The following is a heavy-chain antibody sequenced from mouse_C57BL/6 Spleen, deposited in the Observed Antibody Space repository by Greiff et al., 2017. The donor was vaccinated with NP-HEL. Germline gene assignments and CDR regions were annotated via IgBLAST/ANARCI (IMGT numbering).Heavy chain of an antibody. CDR3: ARDPLYYGSSYETLDY. V-gene: IGHV1-26*01. CDR1: GYTFTDYY. CDR2: INPNNGGT. D-gene: IGHD1-1*01. J-gene: IGHJ2*01. Sequence: EVQLQQSGPELVKPGASVKISCKASGYTFTDYYMNWVKQSHGKSLEWIGDINPNNGGTSYNQKFKGKATLTVDKSSSTAYMELRSLTSEDSAVYYCARDPLYYGSSYETLDYWGQGTTLTVSS.